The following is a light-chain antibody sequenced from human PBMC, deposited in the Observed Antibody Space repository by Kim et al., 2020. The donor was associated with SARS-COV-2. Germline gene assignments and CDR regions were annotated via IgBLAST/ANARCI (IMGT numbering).Light chain of an antibody. CDR3: QQTFSTKYS. CDR1: QSVSIN. J-gene: IGKJ2*03. Sequence: DIHMTQSPSSLSASVGDRVTITCRATQSVSINLNWYQQRPGKAPRLLIYGASTLQSGVPSRFSGSGSGTGFTLTISSLQPEDFAIYYCQQTFSTKYSFGQGTKLEI. CDR2: GAS. V-gene: IGKV1-39*01.